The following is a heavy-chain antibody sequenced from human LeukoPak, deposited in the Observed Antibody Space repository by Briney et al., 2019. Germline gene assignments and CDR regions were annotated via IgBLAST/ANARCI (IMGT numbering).Heavy chain of an antibody. V-gene: IGHV2-5*01. J-gene: IGHJ3*02. CDR3: AHRHRGVASDI. CDR2: IYENDEK. CDR1: GFSFSSGGVG. Sequence: ESGPTLLNPTQTLTLTCTFSGFSFSSGGVGVGWIRQPPGGALEWLGVIYENDEKLYSSSLQNRLSITKDTSKNQVVLTVANMDPVDTATYYCAHRHRGVASDILGQGTMVTVSS. D-gene: IGHD2-15*01.